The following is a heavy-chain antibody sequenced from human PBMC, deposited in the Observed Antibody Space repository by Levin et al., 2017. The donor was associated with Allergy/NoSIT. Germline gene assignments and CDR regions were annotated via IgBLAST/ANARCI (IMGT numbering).Heavy chain of an antibody. CDR3: ARAGNMVRGVISGYNWFDP. Sequence: SQTLSLTCTVSGGSISSYYWSWIRQPPGKGLEWIGYIYYSGSTNYNPSLKSRVTISVDTSKNQFSLKLSSVTAADTAVYYCARAGNMVRGVISGYNWFDPWGQGTLVTVSS. J-gene: IGHJ5*02. CDR1: GGSISSYY. CDR2: IYYSGST. D-gene: IGHD3-10*01. V-gene: IGHV4-59*01.